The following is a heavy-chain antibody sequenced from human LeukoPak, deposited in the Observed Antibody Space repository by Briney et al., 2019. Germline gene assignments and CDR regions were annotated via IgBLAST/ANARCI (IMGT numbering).Heavy chain of an antibody. Sequence: GGSLRLSCAASGFTFSGYWMHWVRQAPGKGLVWVSGINGDASRATYADSVKGRFTISRDNAKNILYLQMNSLRADDTAVYYCSRGGYNGFDYWGQGTLVTVSS. J-gene: IGHJ4*02. D-gene: IGHD5-24*01. CDR3: SRGGYNGFDY. CDR1: GFTFSGYW. V-gene: IGHV3-74*01. CDR2: INGDASRA.